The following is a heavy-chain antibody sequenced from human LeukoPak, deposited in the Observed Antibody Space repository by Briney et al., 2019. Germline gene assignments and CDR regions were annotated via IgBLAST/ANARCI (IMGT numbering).Heavy chain of an antibody. CDR2: IPYDGSNK. J-gene: IGHJ4*02. Sequence: GGSLRLSCAASGFTFSSYGMHWVREARGKGLEGVADIPYDGSNKYYADSVKGRFTISRNNSKNTLYLQMNSLGAEDTAVYYWATGLAAALQEGAFDYWGQGTLVTVPS. V-gene: IGHV3-30*03. CDR1: GFTFSSYG. D-gene: IGHD6-13*01. CDR3: ATGLAAALQEGAFDY.